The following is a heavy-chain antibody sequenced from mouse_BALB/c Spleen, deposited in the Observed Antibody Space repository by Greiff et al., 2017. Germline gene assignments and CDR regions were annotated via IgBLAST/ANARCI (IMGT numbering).Heavy chain of an antibody. V-gene: IGHV5-6-5*01. CDR2: ISSGGST. CDR3: ARGHYRYEAWFAY. D-gene: IGHD2-14*01. CDR1: GFTFSSYA. Sequence: DVKLVESGGGLVKPGGSLKLSCAASGFTFSSYAMSWVRQTPEKRLEWVASISSGGSTYYPDSVKGRFTISRDNARNILYLQMSSLRSEDTAMYYCARGHYRYEAWFAYWGQGTLVTVSA. J-gene: IGHJ3*01.